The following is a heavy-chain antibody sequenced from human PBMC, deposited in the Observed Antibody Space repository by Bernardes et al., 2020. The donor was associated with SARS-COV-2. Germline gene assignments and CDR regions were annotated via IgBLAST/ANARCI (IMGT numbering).Heavy chain of an antibody. J-gene: IGHJ6*04. CDR3: ARRQTNCTGGRCYSGGMDV. D-gene: IGHD2-15*01. V-gene: IGHV5-51*01. Sequence: GESLNISCKASGYIFSNNWIAWVRQMPGKGLEWMGTIYPGDSDTRYSPSFQGQVTVSADKSINTAYLQWSSLKASDTAMYYCARRQTNCTGGRCYSGGMDVWSKGTTVTVSS. CDR2: IYPGDSDT. CDR1: GYIFSNNW.